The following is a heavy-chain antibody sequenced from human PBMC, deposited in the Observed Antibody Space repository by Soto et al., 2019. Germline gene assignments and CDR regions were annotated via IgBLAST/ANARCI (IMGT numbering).Heavy chain of an antibody. D-gene: IGHD3-3*02. CDR1: GFHIISYA. V-gene: IGHV3-48*04. CDR2: ISSSSNAI. CDR3: ARVESRIASRSGY. Sequence: GGSLILSCAASGFHIISYAMSLVSKAPGKGLEWVSYISSSSNAIYYADSVKGRFTISRDNAKNPLFLQMNSLRAEDTAVYYCARVESRIASRSGYWGQGTLVTVSS. J-gene: IGHJ4*02.